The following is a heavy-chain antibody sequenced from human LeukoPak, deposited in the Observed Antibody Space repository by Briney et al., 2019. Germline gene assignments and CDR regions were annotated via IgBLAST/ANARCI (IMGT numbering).Heavy chain of an antibody. CDR1: GFTFNSYG. Sequence: GGSLRLSCTASGFTFNSYGIHWVRQAPGTGLEWVAFIREDVNKKYYADSVKGRFTISRDNFKNTVSLQLNGLGTEDAGVYYCTRDPAATVIDYMDVWGKGTTVTISS. J-gene: IGHJ6*03. CDR3: TRDPAATVIDYMDV. V-gene: IGHV3-30*02. CDR2: IREDVNKK. D-gene: IGHD4-17*01.